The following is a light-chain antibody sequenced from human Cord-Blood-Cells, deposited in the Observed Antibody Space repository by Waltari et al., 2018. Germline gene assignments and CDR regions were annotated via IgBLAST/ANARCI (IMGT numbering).Light chain of an antibody. Sequence: EIVLPQSPGSLSLSPGERATRSCRASQSVRSSYLAWYQQKPGQAPRLLIYGASSRATGIPDRFSGSGSGTDFTLTISRLEPEDFAVYYCQQYGSSPPTWTFGQGTKVEIK. J-gene: IGKJ1*01. CDR2: GAS. CDR1: QSVRSSY. V-gene: IGKV3-20*01. CDR3: QQYGSSPPTWT.